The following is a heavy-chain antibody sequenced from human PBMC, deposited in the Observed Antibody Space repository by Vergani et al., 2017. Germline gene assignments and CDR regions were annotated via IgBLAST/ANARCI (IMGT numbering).Heavy chain of an antibody. CDR3: AKGGDGYNWVEAFDI. V-gene: IGHV3-71*04. D-gene: IGHD5-24*01. Sequence: EVQLVESGGGLVQPGGSLRLSCAASGFTVSSNYMSWFRQAPGKGLEWVGFIRSKAYGGTTEYAASVKGRFTISRDDSKSIAYLQMNSLRAEDTAVYYCAKGGDGYNWVEAFDIWGQGTMVTVSS. J-gene: IGHJ3*02. CDR1: GFTVSSNY. CDR2: IRSKAYGGTT.